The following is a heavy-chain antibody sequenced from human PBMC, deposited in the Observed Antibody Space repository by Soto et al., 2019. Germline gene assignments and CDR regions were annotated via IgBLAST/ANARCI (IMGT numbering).Heavy chain of an antibody. V-gene: IGHV4-31*03. J-gene: IGHJ4*02. D-gene: IGHD6-13*01. CDR2: IYYSGST. CDR1: GGSISSGGYY. Sequence: SETLSLTCTVSGGSISSGGYYWSWIRQHPGKGLEWIGYIYYSGSTYYNPSLKSRVTISVDTSKNQFSLKLSSVTAADTAVYYCARESSSIAAAGYFDYWGQGTLVTVS. CDR3: ARESSSIAAAGYFDY.